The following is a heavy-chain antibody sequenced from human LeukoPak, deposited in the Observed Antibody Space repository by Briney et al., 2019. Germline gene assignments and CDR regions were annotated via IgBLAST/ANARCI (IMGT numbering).Heavy chain of an antibody. Sequence: SETLSLTCAVYGGSFSGYYWSWIRQPPGKGLEWIGEINHNGSTNYNPSLKSRVTISVDTSKNQFSLKLSSVTAADTAVYYCARGGGYSSSSFDYWGQGTLVTVSS. CDR3: ARGGGYSSSSFDY. D-gene: IGHD6-6*01. CDR2: INHNGST. J-gene: IGHJ4*02. V-gene: IGHV4-34*01. CDR1: GGSFSGYY.